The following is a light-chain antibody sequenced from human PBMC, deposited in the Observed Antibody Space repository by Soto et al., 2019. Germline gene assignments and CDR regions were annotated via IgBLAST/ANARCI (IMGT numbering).Light chain of an antibody. CDR1: SSNIGTIY. V-gene: IGLV1-47*02. CDR3: AAWDDSLSGYV. Sequence: QSALTQQPAASGTAGQRVTISCSGSSSNIGTIYVSWYQQLPGTAPKLLIYSNNQRPSGVPDRFSGSKSGTSASLAISGLRSEDEADYYCAAWDDSLSGYVFGTGTKVTVL. CDR2: SNN. J-gene: IGLJ1*01.